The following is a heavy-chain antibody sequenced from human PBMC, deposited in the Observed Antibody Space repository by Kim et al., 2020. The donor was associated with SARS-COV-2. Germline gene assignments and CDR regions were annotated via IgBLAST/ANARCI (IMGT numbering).Heavy chain of an antibody. Sequence: SETLSLTCTVSGGSISSGSYYWSWIRQPAGKGLEWIGRIYTSGSTNYNPSLKSRVTISVDTSKNQFYLKLSSVTAADTAVYYCASFTCYYGSWHYWGQGTLVTVSS. J-gene: IGHJ4*02. CDR1: GGSISSGSYY. CDR3: ASFTCYYGSWHY. V-gene: IGHV4-61*02. D-gene: IGHD3-10*01. CDR2: IYTSGST.